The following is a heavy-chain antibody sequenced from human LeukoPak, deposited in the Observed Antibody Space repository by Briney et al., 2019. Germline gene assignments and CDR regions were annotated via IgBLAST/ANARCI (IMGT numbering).Heavy chain of an antibody. CDR3: ARGLVDAFDI. V-gene: IGHV4-59*01. Sequence: SETLSLTCTVSGGSISSYYWSWIRQPPGKGLEWIGYIYYSGCTNYNPSLKSRVTISVDTSKNQFSLKLSSVTAADTAVYYCARGLVDAFDIWGQGTTVTVSS. CDR2: IYYSGCT. J-gene: IGHJ3*02. CDR1: GGSISSYY.